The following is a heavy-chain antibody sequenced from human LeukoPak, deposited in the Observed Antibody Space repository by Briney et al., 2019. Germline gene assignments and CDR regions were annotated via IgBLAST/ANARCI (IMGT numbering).Heavy chain of an antibody. Sequence: ASVKISCKPSGYSFSNYYMQWVRQAPGQGLEWMGGIIPILGTANYAQKFQGRVTITADESTSTAYMELSSLRSEDTAVYYCARSLGREGDFWSGYFSDYYYGMDVWGQGTTVTVSS. CDR3: ARSLGREGDFWSGYFSDYYYGMDV. J-gene: IGHJ6*02. CDR1: GYSFSNYY. V-gene: IGHV1-69*13. D-gene: IGHD3-3*01. CDR2: IIPILGTA.